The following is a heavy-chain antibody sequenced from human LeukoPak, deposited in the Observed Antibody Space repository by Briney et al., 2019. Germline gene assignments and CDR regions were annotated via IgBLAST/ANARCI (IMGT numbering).Heavy chain of an antibody. V-gene: IGHV3-21*01. Sequence: GGSLRLSCAASGFLFSNYNMNWVRQAPGKGLEWVSSISSSGSSIYYADSVKGRFTISRDNAKNSLFLEMNSLRGEDTAIYYCARAHSSSWPGWYDHWGQGTLVTVSS. CDR1: GFLFSNYN. CDR3: ARAHSSSWPGWYDH. D-gene: IGHD6-13*01. CDR2: ISSSGSSI. J-gene: IGHJ5*02.